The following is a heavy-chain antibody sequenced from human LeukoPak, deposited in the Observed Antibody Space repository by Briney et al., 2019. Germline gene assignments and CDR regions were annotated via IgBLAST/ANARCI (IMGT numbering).Heavy chain of an antibody. V-gene: IGHV4-34*01. CDR1: GGSFSGYY. D-gene: IGHD5-18*01. CDR3: ARGHTAMVFRKYYFDY. CDR2: INHSGST. J-gene: IGHJ4*02. Sequence: PSETLSLTCAVYGGSFSGYYWSWIRQPPGKGLEWIGEINHSGSTNYNPSLKSRVTISVDTSKNQFSLKLSSVTAVDTAVYYCARGHTAMVFRKYYFDYWGQGTLVTVSS.